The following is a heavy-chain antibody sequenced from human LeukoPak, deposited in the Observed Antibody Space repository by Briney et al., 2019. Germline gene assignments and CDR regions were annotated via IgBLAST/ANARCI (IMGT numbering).Heavy chain of an antibody. CDR1: GYTFTSYG. CDR3: ASPIAVAGHREYFQH. J-gene: IGHJ1*01. D-gene: IGHD6-19*01. Sequence: GASVTVSCKASGYTFTSYGISWVRQAPGQGLEWMGWISAYNGNTNYAQKLQGRVTMTTDTSTSTAYMELRSLRSDDTAVYYCASPIAVAGHREYFQHWGQGTLVTVSS. CDR2: ISAYNGNT. V-gene: IGHV1-18*01.